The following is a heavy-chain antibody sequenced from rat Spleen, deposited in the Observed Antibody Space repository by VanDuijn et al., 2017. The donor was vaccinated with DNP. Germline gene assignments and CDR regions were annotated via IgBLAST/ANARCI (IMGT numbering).Heavy chain of an antibody. CDR2: ITYSGDT. Sequence: EVQLQESGPGLVKPSQSLSLTCSVTGYSITNNYWGWVRKFPGNKMEWVGHITYSGDTSYNPSLRSRISITRDTSKNQFFRHLNSVSTEDTAIYYCARWKIGPHYFDYWGQGGMVTVSS. V-gene: IGHV3-1*01. D-gene: IGHD1-5*01. CDR3: ARWKIGPHYFDY. J-gene: IGHJ2*01. CDR1: GYSITNNY.